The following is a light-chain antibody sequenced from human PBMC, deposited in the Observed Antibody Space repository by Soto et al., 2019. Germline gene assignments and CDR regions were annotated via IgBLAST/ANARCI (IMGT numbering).Light chain of an antibody. CDR2: EVS. CDR1: SSDVWSHNL. J-gene: IGLJ7*01. Sequence: QSALTQPASVSGSPGQSITISCTGTSSDVWSHNLVSWYQQHPGQAPKLMIYEVSKRPLGVYASFSASKSGNTASLTISGLQAEDDADYYGCTYGGSRAVFGGGTQLTVL. CDR3: CTYGGSRAV. V-gene: IGLV2-23*02.